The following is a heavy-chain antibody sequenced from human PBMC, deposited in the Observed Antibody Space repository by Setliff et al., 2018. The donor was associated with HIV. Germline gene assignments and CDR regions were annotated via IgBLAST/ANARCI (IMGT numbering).Heavy chain of an antibody. V-gene: IGHV4-39*01. Sequence: SETLSLTCTVSGVSITSTNFYWGWIRQPPGKGLGWIGSISSGGNTYYNTSLKSRVTMSIDTSNNQFSLKLSSVTAADTSVYHCARLYLNTGGYWASTYRYLDLWGRGTLVTVSS. CDR2: ISSGGNT. J-gene: IGHJ2*01. CDR1: GVSITSTNFY. CDR3: ARLYLNTGGYWASTYRYLDL. D-gene: IGHD2-8*02.